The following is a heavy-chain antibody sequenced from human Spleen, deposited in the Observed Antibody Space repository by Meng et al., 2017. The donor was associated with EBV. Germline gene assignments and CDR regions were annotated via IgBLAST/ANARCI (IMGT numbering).Heavy chain of an antibody. CDR2: INAGSGDT. V-gene: IGHV1-3*05. Sequence: QCHLVPPGTEERKPGAFVKLSCKASGLEFGMESIPWLRQAPGQSLEWMGWINAGSGDTKYSPNFQGRVTITSETSASTVYMEMSSLKFQDTAVYFCATGDYVWGTYFDPWGQGTLVTVSS. D-gene: IGHD3-16*01. J-gene: IGHJ5*02. CDR1: GLEFGMES. CDR3: ATGDYVWGTYFDP.